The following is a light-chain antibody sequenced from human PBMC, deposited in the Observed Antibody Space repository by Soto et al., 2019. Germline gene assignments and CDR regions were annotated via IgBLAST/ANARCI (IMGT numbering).Light chain of an antibody. CDR2: AAS. V-gene: IGKV1-12*01. J-gene: IGKJ2*01. Sequence: DIPMTQSPASVSASIGDRVTITCRANEQISTWLVWYQQKPGKAPQLLIYAASSMQSGVPSRFSGSGSGTDFTLTISSLQPEDSATYYCQQANSFPFTFGQGTRLEI. CDR1: EQISTW. CDR3: QQANSFPFT.